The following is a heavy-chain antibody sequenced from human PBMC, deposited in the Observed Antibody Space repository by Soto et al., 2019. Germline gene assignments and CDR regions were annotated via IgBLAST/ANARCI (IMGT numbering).Heavy chain of an antibody. J-gene: IGHJ6*02. V-gene: IGHV1-46*01. CDR2: INPSGGST. Sequence: ASVKVSCKASGYTFTSYYLHWVRQAPGQRLEWMGIINPSGGSTRYAQKFQGRIGMTRDTSTNTVYMEMGKLRAEDTAVYFCARPLRFLDPRDYYAMGVWGQGTMVTVSS. CDR1: GYTFTSYY. CDR3: ARPLRFLDPRDYYAMGV. D-gene: IGHD3-3*01.